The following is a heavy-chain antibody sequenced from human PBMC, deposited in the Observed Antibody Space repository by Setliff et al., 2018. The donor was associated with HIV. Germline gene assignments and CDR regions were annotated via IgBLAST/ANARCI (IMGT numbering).Heavy chain of an antibody. Sequence: PGGSLRLSCAASGLTFSRYWMTWVRQAPGKGLEWVANIKEDGSETFYVDSVKGRFTMSRDNAKNLVYLEMNSLKVEDTAVYYCARDATRGGDFDFWGQGTLVTVSS. CDR3: ARDATRGGDFDF. V-gene: IGHV3-7*01. CDR2: IKEDGSET. J-gene: IGHJ4*02. D-gene: IGHD1-26*01. CDR1: GLTFSRYW.